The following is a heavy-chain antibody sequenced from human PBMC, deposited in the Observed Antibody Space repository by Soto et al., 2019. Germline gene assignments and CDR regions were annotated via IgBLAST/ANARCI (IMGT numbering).Heavy chain of an antibody. D-gene: IGHD6-19*01. CDR3: AKDHSSGWYNWFDP. CDR1: GFTFGSYS. Sequence: GGSLRLSCVASGFTFGSYSMSWVRQAPGNGLEWVSSISGGSDAIYYADSVKGRFTISRDNSKNTLYLQMNSLRAEDTAVYYCAKDHSSGWYNWFDPWGQGTLVTVSS. CDR2: ISGGSDAI. J-gene: IGHJ5*02. V-gene: IGHV3-23*01.